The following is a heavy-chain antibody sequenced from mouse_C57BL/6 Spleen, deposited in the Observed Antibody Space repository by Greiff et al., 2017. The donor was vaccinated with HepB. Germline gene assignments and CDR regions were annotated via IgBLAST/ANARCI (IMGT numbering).Heavy chain of an antibody. Sequence: EVQRVESGGGLVKPGGSLKLSCAASGFTFSSYAMSWVRQTPEKGLEWVATISDGGSYTYYQDNVKGRFTISRDNAKNNLYLQMSQLKSEDTAMYYSARCDYDVPYFDYWGQGTTLTVSS. CDR3: ARCDYDVPYFDY. CDR2: ISDGGSYT. J-gene: IGHJ2*01. V-gene: IGHV5-4*01. CDR1: GFTFSSYA. D-gene: IGHD2-4*01.